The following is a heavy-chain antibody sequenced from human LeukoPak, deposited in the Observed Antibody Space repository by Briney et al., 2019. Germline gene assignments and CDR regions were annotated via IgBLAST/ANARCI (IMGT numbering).Heavy chain of an antibody. J-gene: IGHJ3*02. CDR2: IYHSGST. CDR3: ARTPAGESDAFDI. V-gene: IGHV4-38-2*02. CDR1: GYSISSGYY. D-gene: IGHD1-26*01. Sequence: SETLSLTCTVSGYSISSGYYWGWIRQPPGKGLEWIGSIYHSGSTYYNPSLKSRVTISVDTSKNQFSLKLSSVTAADTAVYYCARTPAGESDAFDIWGQGTMVTVSS.